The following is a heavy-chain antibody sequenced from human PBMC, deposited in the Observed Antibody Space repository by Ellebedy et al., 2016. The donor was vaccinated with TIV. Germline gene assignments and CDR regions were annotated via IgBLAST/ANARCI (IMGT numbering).Heavy chain of an antibody. CDR2: INQDGSEK. CDR3: ARDGSYGDYLSPRHAFNM. CDR1: GFTFRSYW. Sequence: GESLKISCAASGFTFRSYWMSWVRQAPGKGLEWVGNINQDGSEKYYVDSVKGRFSIYRDNAKNSLYLQMNSLRAEDTALYFCARDGSYGDYLSPRHAFNMWGQGTMVTVSS. J-gene: IGHJ3*02. V-gene: IGHV3-7*01. D-gene: IGHD4-17*01.